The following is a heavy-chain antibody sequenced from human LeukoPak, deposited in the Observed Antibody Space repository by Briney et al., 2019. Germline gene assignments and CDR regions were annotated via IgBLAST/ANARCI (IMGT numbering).Heavy chain of an antibody. CDR3: ARATGHLGDY. Sequence: GGSLRLSCAASGFTFNSYTMNWVRQAPGKGLEWVSSISISSSNIYYADSVKGRFTISRDNAKNSLFLQMNSLRAEDTAVYYCARATGHLGDYWGQGTLVTVSS. J-gene: IGHJ4*02. V-gene: IGHV3-21*01. CDR1: GFTFNSYT. D-gene: IGHD3-10*01. CDR2: ISISSSNI.